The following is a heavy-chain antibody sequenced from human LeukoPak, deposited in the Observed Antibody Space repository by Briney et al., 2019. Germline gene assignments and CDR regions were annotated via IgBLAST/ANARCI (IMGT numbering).Heavy chain of an antibody. CDR2: INPNSGGT. V-gene: IGHV1-2*02. D-gene: IGHD1-26*01. CDR3: ARRGSPY. J-gene: IGHJ4*02. Sequence: QRLEWMGWINPNSGGTNYAQKFQGRVTMTRDTSIRTAYMELSRLRSDDTAVYYCARRGSPYWGQGTLVTVSS.